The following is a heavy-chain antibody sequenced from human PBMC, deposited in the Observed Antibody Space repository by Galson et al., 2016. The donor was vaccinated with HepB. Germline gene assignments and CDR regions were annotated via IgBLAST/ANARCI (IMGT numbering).Heavy chain of an antibody. CDR1: GFAFDSYW. V-gene: IGHV3-7*03. J-gene: IGHJ4*02. Sequence: SLRLSCAASGFAFDSYWMMWVRQAPGKGLEWVANIKEDGSANYYVDSVKGRFTISRDNAKNSLYLQMNSLRVEDTAVYFCARVGRIGSTYGHFDYWGQGTLVTVSS. CDR2: IKEDGSAN. CDR3: ARVGRIGSTYGHFDY. D-gene: IGHD1-1*01.